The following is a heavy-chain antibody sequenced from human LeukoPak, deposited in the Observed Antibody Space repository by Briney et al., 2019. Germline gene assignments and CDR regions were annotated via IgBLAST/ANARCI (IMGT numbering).Heavy chain of an antibody. Sequence: SETLSLTCTVSGGSISSSSYYWGWLRQPPGKGLEWIGSIYYSGSTYCNPSLKSRVTISVDTSKNQFSLKLSSVTAADTAVYYCARKAYSYGYALDSWGQGTLVTVSS. D-gene: IGHD5-18*01. V-gene: IGHV4-39*01. CDR1: GGSISSSSYY. CDR2: IYYSGST. CDR3: ARKAYSYGYALDS. J-gene: IGHJ4*02.